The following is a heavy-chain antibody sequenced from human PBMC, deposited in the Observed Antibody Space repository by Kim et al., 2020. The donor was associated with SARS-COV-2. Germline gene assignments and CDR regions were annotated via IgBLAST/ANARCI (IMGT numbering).Heavy chain of an antibody. CDR1: GVSIDTSDYY. J-gene: IGHJ4*01. CDR2: IYFTGTT. D-gene: IGHD1-26*01. CDR3: APQVRVGRPLDH. Sequence: SETLSLTCTVSGVSIDTSDYYWAWIRQPPGQGLEWIATIYFTGTTFYSLSLKSPVTVSIDTSKDQFSLDPKSVTTTDTSIYSCAPQVRVGRPLDHWG. V-gene: IGHV4-39*01.